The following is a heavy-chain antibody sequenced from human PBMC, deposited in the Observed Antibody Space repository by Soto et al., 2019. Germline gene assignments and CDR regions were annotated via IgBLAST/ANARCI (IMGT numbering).Heavy chain of an antibody. D-gene: IGHD6-6*01. J-gene: IGHJ4*02. Sequence: GGSLRLPCAASGFTFSSYWMSWVRQAPGKGLEWVANIKQDGSEKYYVDSVKGRFTISRDNAKNSLYLQMNSLRAEDTAVYYCARDRGYSSSSGDYFDYWGQGTLVTVSS. CDR2: IKQDGSEK. CDR3: ARDRGYSSSSGDYFDY. V-gene: IGHV3-7*01. CDR1: GFTFSSYW.